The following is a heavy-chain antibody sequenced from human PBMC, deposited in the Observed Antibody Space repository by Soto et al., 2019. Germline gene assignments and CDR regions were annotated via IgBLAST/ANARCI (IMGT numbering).Heavy chain of an antibody. CDR1: GYTFTSHG. J-gene: IGHJ6*02. D-gene: IGHD3-16*01. CDR2: ISAYNGNT. V-gene: IGHV1-18*01. CDR3: ARRIFRGVMPYYYYYYGMDV. Sequence: GASVKVSCKASGYTFTSHGISWVRQAPGQGLEWMGWISAYNGNTNYAQKLQGRVTMTTDTSTSTAYMELRSLRSDDAAVYYCARRIFRGVMPYYYYYYGMDVWGQGTTVTVSS.